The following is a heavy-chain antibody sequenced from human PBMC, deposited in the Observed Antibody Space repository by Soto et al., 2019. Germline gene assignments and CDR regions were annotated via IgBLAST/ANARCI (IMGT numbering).Heavy chain of an antibody. J-gene: IGHJ4*02. Sequence: QITLKESGPTLVRPTQTLTLTCTFSGFSLSTSGLGVGWIRQPPGKALEWLALIYWNDDKRYSPSLKARLTITKDTSKNQVVLIMTNMDPVDTATYYCAHRPSGWYLFDYWGQGTLSPSPQ. CDR3: AHRPSGWYLFDY. D-gene: IGHD6-19*01. V-gene: IGHV2-5*01. CDR1: GFSLSTSGLG. CDR2: IYWNDDK.